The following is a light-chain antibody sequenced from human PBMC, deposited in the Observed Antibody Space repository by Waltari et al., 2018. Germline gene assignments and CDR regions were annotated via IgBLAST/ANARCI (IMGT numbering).Light chain of an antibody. CDR1: AVPIQY. CDR3: QSADSSGTYVE. J-gene: IGLJ2*01. Sequence: SYELTQPPSVSVSPGQTARTTCSGDAVPIQYAHWYQQKPGQAPVLVIYKDTERPSGIPERFSGSSSGTTVTLTISGVRAEDEADYYCQSADSSGTYVEFGGGTKLTV. V-gene: IGLV3-25*03. CDR2: KDT.